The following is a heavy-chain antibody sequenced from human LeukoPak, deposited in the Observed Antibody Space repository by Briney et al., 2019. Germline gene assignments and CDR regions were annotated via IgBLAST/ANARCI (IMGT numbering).Heavy chain of an antibody. V-gene: IGHV1-69*04. D-gene: IGHD1-14*01. CDR2: IIPILGIA. Sequence: SVKVSCKASGGTFSSYAISWVRQAPGQGPEWMGRIIPILGIANYAQKFQGRVTITADKSTSTAYMELSSLRSEDTAVYYCGTGMPIDYWGQGTLVTVSS. CDR1: GGTFSSYA. CDR3: GTGMPIDY. J-gene: IGHJ4*02.